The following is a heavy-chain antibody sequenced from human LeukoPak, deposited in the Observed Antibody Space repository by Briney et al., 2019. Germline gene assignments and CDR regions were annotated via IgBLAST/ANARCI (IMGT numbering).Heavy chain of an antibody. Sequence: PGGSLRLSCAASGFTLSSYAMSWVRQAPGKGLEWVSAISGSGGSTYYADSVKGRFTTSRDNTKNTLYLQMNSLRAEDTAVYYCAKDTVYSSGWYDAFDIWGQGTMVTVSS. CDR3: AKDTVYSSGWYDAFDI. D-gene: IGHD6-19*01. J-gene: IGHJ3*02. CDR1: GFTLSSYA. CDR2: ISGSGGST. V-gene: IGHV3-23*01.